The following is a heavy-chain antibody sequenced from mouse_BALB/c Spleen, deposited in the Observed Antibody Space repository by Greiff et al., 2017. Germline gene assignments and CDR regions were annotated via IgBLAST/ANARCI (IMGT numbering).Heavy chain of an antibody. J-gene: IGHJ4*01. CDR1: GYTFSSYW. Sequence: QVQLKQSGAELMKPGASVKISCKATGYTFSSYWIEWVKQRPGHGLEWIGEILPGSGSTNYNEKFKGKATFTADTSSNTAYMQLSSLTSEDSAVYYCARKGVPYAMDYWGQGTSVTVSS. CDR3: ARKGVPYAMDY. CDR2: ILPGSGST. D-gene: IGHD6-1*01. V-gene: IGHV1-9*01.